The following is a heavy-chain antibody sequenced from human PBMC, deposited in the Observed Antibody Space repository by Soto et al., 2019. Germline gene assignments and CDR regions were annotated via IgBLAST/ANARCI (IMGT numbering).Heavy chain of an antibody. CDR2: IKQDGSEK. J-gene: IGHJ4*02. D-gene: IGHD3-9*01. Sequence: EVQLVESGGGLVQPGGSLRLCCAASGFTFSTYWMTWVRQAPGKGLEWVASIKQDGSEKYFVDSVKGRFTISRDNAKNSLYLQMNSLRAEDTAVYYCARRATYFRVWGQGNLVTVSS. CDR1: GFTFSTYW. V-gene: IGHV3-7*01. CDR3: ARRATYFRV.